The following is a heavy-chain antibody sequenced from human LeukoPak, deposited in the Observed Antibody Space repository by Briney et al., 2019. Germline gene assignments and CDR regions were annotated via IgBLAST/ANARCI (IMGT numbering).Heavy chain of an antibody. D-gene: IGHD3-10*02. CDR2: ISSSGSTI. J-gene: IGHJ6*04. CDR3: AELGITMIGGV. V-gene: IGHV3-48*03. CDR1: GFTFSSYA. Sequence: PGGWLRLSCAASGFTFSSYAMNWVRQAPGKGLEWVSYISSSGSTIYYADSVKGRFTISRDNAKNSLYLQMNSLRAEDTAVYYCAELGITMIGGVWGKGTTVTISS.